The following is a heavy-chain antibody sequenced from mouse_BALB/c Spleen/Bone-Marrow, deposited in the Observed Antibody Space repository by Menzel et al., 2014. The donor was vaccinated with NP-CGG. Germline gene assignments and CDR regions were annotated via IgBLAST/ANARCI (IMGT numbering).Heavy chain of an antibody. J-gene: IGHJ2*01. Sequence: VNLVESWAELARPGASVKMSCRASGYTFTTYTMHWVKQRPGQGLEWIGYINPSSGYTNYIQKFKDKATLTADKSSSTAYMQLSSLTSEDSAVYYCARRDDGYVFFDYWGQGTTLTVSS. CDR3: ARRDDGYVFFDY. CDR1: GYTFTTYT. D-gene: IGHD2-3*01. V-gene: IGHV1-4*01. CDR2: INPSSGYT.